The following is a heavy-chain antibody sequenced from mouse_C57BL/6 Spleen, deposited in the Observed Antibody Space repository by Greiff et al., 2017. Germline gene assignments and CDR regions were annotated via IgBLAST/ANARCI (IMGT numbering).Heavy chain of an antibody. D-gene: IGHD1-1*01. CDR1: GYTFTSYG. CDR2: IYPRSGNT. CDR3: ARDGSRNFDY. J-gene: IGHJ2*01. Sequence: VQVVESGAELARPGASVKLSCKASGYTFTSYGISWVKQRTGQGLEWIGEIYPRSGNTYYNEKFKGKATLTADKSSSTAYMELRSLTSEDSAVYFCARDGSRNFDYWGQGTTLTVSS. V-gene: IGHV1-81*01.